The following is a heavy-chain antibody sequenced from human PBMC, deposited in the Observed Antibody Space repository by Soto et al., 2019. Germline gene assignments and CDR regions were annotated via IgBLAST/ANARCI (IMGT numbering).Heavy chain of an antibody. V-gene: IGHV3-9*01. CDR3: AKASVVGATILDY. CDR2: ISWNSGSI. Sequence: EVQLVESGGGLVQPGRSLRLSCAASGFTFDDYAMHWVRQAPGKGLEWVSGISWNSGSIGYADSVKGRFTISRDNAKNSLYLQMNSLRAEDTALYYCAKASVVGATILDYWGQGTLVTVSS. CDR1: GFTFDDYA. J-gene: IGHJ4*02. D-gene: IGHD1-26*01.